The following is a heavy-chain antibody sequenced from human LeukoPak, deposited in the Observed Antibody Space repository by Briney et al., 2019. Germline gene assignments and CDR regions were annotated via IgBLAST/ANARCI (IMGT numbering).Heavy chain of an antibody. V-gene: IGHV3-7*01. D-gene: IGHD3-3*01. CDR2: IKQDGSET. Sequence: GGSLRLSCAASGFAFGSYWMRWVRQAPGKGLEWVANIKQDGSETYYVDSVEGRFTISRDNAKNSLYLQMNSLRAEDTAVYYCARATIFGVVSALGPLDSWGQGTLVTVSS. CDR1: GFAFGSYW. J-gene: IGHJ4*02. CDR3: ARATIFGVVSALGPLDS.